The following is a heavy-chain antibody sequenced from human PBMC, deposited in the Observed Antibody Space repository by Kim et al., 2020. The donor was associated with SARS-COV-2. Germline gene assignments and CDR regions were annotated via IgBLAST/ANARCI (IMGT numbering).Heavy chain of an antibody. Sequence: SQTLSLTCAISGDSVSSNTGVWNWIRQSPSRGLEWLGRTYYRSRWYYDYAVSVKSRIIIDPDTSKNQSSLQLNSVTPEDTAVYFCARDAPGNSLFDYWGQGILVTVSS. CDR2: TYYRSRWYY. D-gene: IGHD5-18*01. V-gene: IGHV6-1*01. CDR3: ARDAPGNSLFDY. J-gene: IGHJ4*02. CDR1: GDSVSSNTGV.